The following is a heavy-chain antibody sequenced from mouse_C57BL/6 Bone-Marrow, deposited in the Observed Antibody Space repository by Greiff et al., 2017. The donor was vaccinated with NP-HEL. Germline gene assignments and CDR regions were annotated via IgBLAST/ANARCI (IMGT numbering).Heavy chain of an antibody. CDR2: IYPGSGST. V-gene: IGHV1-55*01. D-gene: IGHD2-3*01. CDR1: GYTFTSYW. Sequence: QVQLQQPGAELVKPGASVKMSCKASGYTFTSYWITWVKQRPGQGLEWIGDIYPGSGSTNYNEKFKSKATLTVDTSSSTAYMRLSSLTSEDSAVYYCAREGIYDGYYEDYWGQGTTLTVSS. CDR3: AREGIYDGYYEDY. J-gene: IGHJ2*01.